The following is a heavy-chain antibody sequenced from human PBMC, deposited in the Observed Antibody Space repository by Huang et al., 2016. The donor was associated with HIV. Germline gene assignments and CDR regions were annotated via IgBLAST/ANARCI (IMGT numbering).Heavy chain of an antibody. Sequence: QEQLVQSGAEVKKPGASVTVSCKASGYTFSFHDVHWVREVSGQGREWMGWPSQVRGNTGYDRNVQGRVTMTTETSVTPASMEVRSLTSEDTAVEFCARGPLHRAIMNWGEGFDDGWRTGFDPWGQGTLVIVTS. V-gene: IGHV1-8*01. CDR3: ARGPLHRAIMNWGEGFDDGWRTGFDP. J-gene: IGHJ5*02. CDR1: GYTFSFHD. D-gene: IGHD7-27*01. CDR2: PSQVRGNT.